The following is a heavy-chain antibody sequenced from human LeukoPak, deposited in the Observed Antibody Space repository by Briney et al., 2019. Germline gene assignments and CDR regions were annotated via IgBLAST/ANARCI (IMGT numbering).Heavy chain of an antibody. D-gene: IGHD3-9*01. CDR1: GYTFTNYG. J-gene: IGHJ4*02. V-gene: IGHV1-18*01. CDR2: ISAYNGNT. Sequence: ASVKVSCKASGYTFTNYGISWVRQAPGQGLEWMGWISAYNGNTNYAQKLQGRVTMTTDTSTSTAYMELRSLRSDDTAVYYCARRAGYYPPYYFDYWGQGTLVTVSS. CDR3: ARRAGYYPPYYFDY.